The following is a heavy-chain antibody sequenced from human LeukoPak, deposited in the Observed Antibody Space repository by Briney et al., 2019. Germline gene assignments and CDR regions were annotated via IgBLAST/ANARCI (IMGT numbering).Heavy chain of an antibody. D-gene: IGHD2-2*02. Sequence: GASVKVSCKASGYTFTGYYMHWVRQAPGQGLEGMGWINPNSGGTNYAQKFQGRVTMTRDTSISTAYMELSRLRSDDTAVYYCARAPRVYCSSTSCYTPWFDPWGQGTLVTVSS. V-gene: IGHV1-2*02. CDR1: GYTFTGYY. J-gene: IGHJ5*02. CDR3: ARAPRVYCSSTSCYTPWFDP. CDR2: INPNSGGT.